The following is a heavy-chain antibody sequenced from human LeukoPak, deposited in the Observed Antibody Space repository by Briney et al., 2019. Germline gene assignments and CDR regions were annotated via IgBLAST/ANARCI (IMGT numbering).Heavy chain of an antibody. J-gene: IGHJ4*02. Sequence: GGSLRLSCAASGFTFSSYDMHWVRQATGKGLEWVSAIGTAGDTYYPGSVKGRFTISRENAKNSLYLQMNSLRAGDTAVYYCARVSHGGNSWAYDYWGQGTLVTVSS. D-gene: IGHD4-23*01. CDR2: IGTAGDT. CDR3: ARVSHGGNSWAYDY. V-gene: IGHV3-13*01. CDR1: GFTFSSYD.